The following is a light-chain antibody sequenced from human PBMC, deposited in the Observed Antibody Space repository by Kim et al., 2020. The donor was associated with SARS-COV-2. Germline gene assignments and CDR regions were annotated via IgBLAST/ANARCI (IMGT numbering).Light chain of an antibody. J-gene: IGLJ2*01. Sequence: SSELTQDPAVSVALGQTVRITCQGDSLRSYYATWYQQKPGQAPILVIYGKNNRPSGIPDRFSGSSSGNTAPLTTTGTPAGDEADYYCNSRVSNDTVVFGG. V-gene: IGLV3-19*01. CDR3: NSRVSNDTVV. CDR1: SLRSYY. CDR2: GKN.